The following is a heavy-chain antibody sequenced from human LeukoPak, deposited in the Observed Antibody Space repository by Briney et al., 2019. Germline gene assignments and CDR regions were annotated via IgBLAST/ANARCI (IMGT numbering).Heavy chain of an antibody. Sequence: PSETLSLTCTVSGGSMSPYYWSWIRQSPGKGLEWIAYIYYSGNTNYNPSLKSRVTISVDTSWNQLSLWLNSVTAADTAVYYCARSRAFDYWGQGTLVTVSS. J-gene: IGHJ4*02. CDR3: ARSRAFDY. CDR2: IYYSGNT. V-gene: IGHV4-59*01. CDR1: GGSMSPYY.